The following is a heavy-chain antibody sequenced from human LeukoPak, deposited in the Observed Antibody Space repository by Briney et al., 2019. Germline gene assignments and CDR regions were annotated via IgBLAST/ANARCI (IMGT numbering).Heavy chain of an antibody. D-gene: IGHD1-26*01. V-gene: IGHV3-74*01. Sequence: GGSLRLSCAASGFTFSHWVRQAPGKGLVWVSRINSDGSSTSYADSVKGRFTISRDNAKNSLYLQMNSLRAEDTAVYYCARDLQEPIFDYWGQGTLVTVSS. J-gene: IGHJ4*02. CDR3: ARDLQEPIFDY. CDR2: INSDGSST. CDR1: GFTFS.